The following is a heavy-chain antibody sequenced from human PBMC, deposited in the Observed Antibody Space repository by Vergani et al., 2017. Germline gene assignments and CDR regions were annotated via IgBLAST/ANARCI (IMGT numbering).Heavy chain of an antibody. D-gene: IGHD3-9*01. J-gene: IGHJ4*02. Sequence: EVQLLESGGSLKQPGGSVRLSCAASGFTFSTYAMHWVRQAPGKGLEWVSALTGGGGITYYADSFKGRFFISRDNSRDTLYLQMNSLRPEDTAVYYCARDGYDILTGYYNLLDYWGQGTLVTVSS. CDR2: LTGGGGIT. V-gene: IGHV3-23*01. CDR1: GFTFSTYA. CDR3: ARDGYDILTGYYNLLDY.